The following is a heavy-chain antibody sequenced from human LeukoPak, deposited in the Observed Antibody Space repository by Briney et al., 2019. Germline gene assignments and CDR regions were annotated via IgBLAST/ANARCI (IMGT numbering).Heavy chain of an antibody. CDR1: GGSFSSNY. CDR3: ARRITAADSFDI. V-gene: IGHV4-59*01. Sequence: PSETLSLTCAVYGGSFSSNYWSWIRQPPGKGLEWIAYINYSGSTNYKSSLKSRVTISVDTSKNQFSLKLSSVTAADTAFYYCARRITAADSFDIWGQGRMVTVSS. J-gene: IGHJ3*02. CDR2: INYSGST. D-gene: IGHD6-13*01.